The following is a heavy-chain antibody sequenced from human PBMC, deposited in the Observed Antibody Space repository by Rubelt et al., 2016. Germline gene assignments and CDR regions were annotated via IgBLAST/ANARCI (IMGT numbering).Heavy chain of an antibody. CDR3: ARHSNEYRFGKDV. V-gene: IGHV4-59*12. J-gene: IGHJ6*02. CDR1: GGSISTYY. Sequence: QLQLQESGPGLVKPSETLSLTCTVSGGSISTYYWGWIRLPPGKGLEWIGYNHYTENSRYNPSLKSRVTVSVDTSKNQFSLRLTAVTAADTAVYYCARHSNEYRFGKDVWGQGTTVTVSS. CDR2: NHYTENS. D-gene: IGHD6-13*01.